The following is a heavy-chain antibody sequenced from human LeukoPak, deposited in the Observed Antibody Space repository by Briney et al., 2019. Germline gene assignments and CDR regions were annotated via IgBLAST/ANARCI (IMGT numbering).Heavy chain of an antibody. CDR1: GGSFSGYY. J-gene: IGHJ2*01. D-gene: IGHD3-16*01. CDR2: IYYTGST. V-gene: IGHV4-59*08. Sequence: PSETLSLTCAVYGGSFSGYYWSWIRQPPGKGLEWIGYIYYTGSTNYNPSLKSRVTISVDTSKNQFSLKLSSVTAADTAVYYCARRPGGYWYFDLWGRGTLVTVSS. CDR3: ARRPGGYWYFDL.